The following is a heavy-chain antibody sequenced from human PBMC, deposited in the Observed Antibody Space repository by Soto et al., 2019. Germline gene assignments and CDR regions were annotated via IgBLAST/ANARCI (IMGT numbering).Heavy chain of an antibody. CDR2: MSSDGSEE. V-gene: IGHV3-30*18. CDR3: AKPQSGTPPFYFDY. Sequence: QVQLVESGGGVVQPGKSLRLSCSASGFDFSNYGMHWVRQAPGKGLEWVAIMSSDGSEEYYADAVKGRFIISRDNSKKMLSLEMNSLRPEDTAVFYCAKPQSGTPPFYFDYWGQGALVTVSA. CDR1: GFDFSNYG. J-gene: IGHJ4*02. D-gene: IGHD5-12*01.